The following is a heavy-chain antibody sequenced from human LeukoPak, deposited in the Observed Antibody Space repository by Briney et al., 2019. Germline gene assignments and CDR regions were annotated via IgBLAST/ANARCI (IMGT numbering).Heavy chain of an antibody. CDR3: ACMPPSFREYYFDY. Sequence: GGSLRLSCAASGFTFSSYAMSWVRQAPGKGLEWVSAISGSGGSTYYADSVKGRFTVSRDNSKNTLYLQMNSLRAEDTAVYYCACMPPSFREYYFDYWGQGTLVTVSS. V-gene: IGHV3-23*01. CDR2: ISGSGGST. D-gene: IGHD5-24*01. CDR1: GFTFSSYA. J-gene: IGHJ4*02.